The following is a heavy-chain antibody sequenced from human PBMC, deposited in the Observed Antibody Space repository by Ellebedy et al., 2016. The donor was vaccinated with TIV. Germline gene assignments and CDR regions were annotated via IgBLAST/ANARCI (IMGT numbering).Heavy chain of an antibody. V-gene: IGHV1-18*04. D-gene: IGHD3-10*01. CDR1: VYTCISCG. CDR3: ARKTGSQQGYYGLDV. J-gene: IGHJ6*02. Sequence: ASVKVSXKASVYTCISCGISWVRQAPGQGLEWMGWISPYTGNTRYAQNLQDRVTMTTDTYTSTAYLELGSLRSDDTAVYFCARKTGSQQGYYGLDVWGQGTTVTVSS. CDR2: ISPYTGNT.